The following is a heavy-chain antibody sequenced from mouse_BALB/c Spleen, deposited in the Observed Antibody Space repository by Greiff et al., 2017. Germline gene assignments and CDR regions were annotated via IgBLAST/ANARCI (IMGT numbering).Heavy chain of an antibody. CDR3: ARYDYDGDYYAMDY. Sequence: VMLVESGAELMKPGASVKISCKATGYTFSSYWIEWVKQRPGHGLEWIGEILPGSGSTNYNEKFKGKATFTADTSSNTAYMQLSSLTSEDSAVYYCARYDYDGDYYAMDYWGQGTSVTVSS. V-gene: IGHV1-9*01. CDR1: GYTFSSYW. D-gene: IGHD2-4*01. J-gene: IGHJ4*01. CDR2: ILPGSGST.